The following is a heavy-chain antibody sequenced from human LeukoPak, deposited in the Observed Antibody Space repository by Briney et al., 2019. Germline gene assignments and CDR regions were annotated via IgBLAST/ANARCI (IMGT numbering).Heavy chain of an antibody. CDR1: GFTFSSYA. CDR3: ARDLRTWIQLWLNAFDI. D-gene: IGHD5-18*01. CDR2: ISYDGSNK. J-gene: IGHJ3*02. V-gene: IGHV3-30-3*01. Sequence: GGSLRLSCAASGFTFSSYAMHWVRQAPGKGLEWVAVISYDGSNKYYADSVKGRFTISRDNSKNTLYLQMNSLRAEDTAVYYCARDLRTWIQLWLNAFDIWGQGTMVTVSS.